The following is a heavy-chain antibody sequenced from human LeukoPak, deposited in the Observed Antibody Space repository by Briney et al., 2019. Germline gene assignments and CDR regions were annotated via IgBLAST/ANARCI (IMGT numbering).Heavy chain of an antibody. J-gene: IGHJ6*03. D-gene: IGHD1-26*01. CDR3: ARDPYSGNYGDYYYYYMDV. V-gene: IGHV3-21*01. Sequence: GGSLRLSCAASGFTFSSYNMNWVRQAAGKVLEWVSSITSSSTYIYYADSVKGRFTISRDNARNSLYLQMNSLRVEYTAVYYCARDPYSGNYGDYYYYYMDVWGKGTTVTISS. CDR2: ITSSSTYI. CDR1: GFTFSSYN.